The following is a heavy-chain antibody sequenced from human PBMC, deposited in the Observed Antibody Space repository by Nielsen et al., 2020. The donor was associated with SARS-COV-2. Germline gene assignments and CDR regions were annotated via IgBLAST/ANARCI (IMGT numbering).Heavy chain of an antibody. J-gene: IGHJ4*02. Sequence: SETLSLTCAVSGASITSGDYSWSWIRQPPGKGLEWIGHIYQRGSTFHNPSLKSRVTMSVDTSRTQFSLKLTSVTAADTAVYFCFRGKPNYSDSSGFYYYFANWGQGTLVTVSS. D-gene: IGHD3-22*01. CDR2: IYQRGST. CDR1: GASITSGDYS. V-gene: IGHV4-30-2*01. CDR3: FRGKPNYSDSSGFYYYFAN.